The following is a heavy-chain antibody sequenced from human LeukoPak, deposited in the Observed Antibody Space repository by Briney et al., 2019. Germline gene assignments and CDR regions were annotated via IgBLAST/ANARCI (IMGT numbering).Heavy chain of an antibody. Sequence: PGGSLRLSCAASGFTFSSYSMNWVRQAPGKGLEWVSSISSSSNYIHYADSVKGRFTISRDNAKNSLYLQMNSLRAEDTAVYYCARLTYDSSRGLDAFDIWGQGTMVTVSS. V-gene: IGHV3-21*01. CDR3: ARLTYDSSRGLDAFDI. J-gene: IGHJ3*02. CDR1: GFTFSSYS. D-gene: IGHD3-22*01. CDR2: ISSSSNYI.